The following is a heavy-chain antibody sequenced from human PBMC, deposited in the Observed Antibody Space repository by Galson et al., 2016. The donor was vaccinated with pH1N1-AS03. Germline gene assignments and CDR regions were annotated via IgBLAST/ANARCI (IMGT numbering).Heavy chain of an antibody. CDR3: STDRFGEPTT. D-gene: IGHD3-16*01. CDR1: TFIARSNY. V-gene: IGHV3-53*01. CDR2: IYHGEAGTS. Sequence: SLRLSCAGSTFIARSNYMSWVRQAPGKGLEWVSVIYHGEAGTSYYADSVKGRFTISRHISTNTVNLQMNNLRGEDTSTYYCSTDRFGEPTTWGQGTLIIVS. J-gene: IGHJ5*02.